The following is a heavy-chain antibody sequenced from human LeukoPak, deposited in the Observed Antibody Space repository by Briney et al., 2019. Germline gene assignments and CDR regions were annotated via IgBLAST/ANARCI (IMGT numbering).Heavy chain of an antibody. V-gene: IGHV1-69*13. CDR1: GGTFSSYA. CDR2: IIPIFGTA. D-gene: IGHD1-1*01. Sequence: ASVKVSCKASGGTFSSYAISWVRQAPGQGLEWMGGIIPIFGTANYAQKFQGGVTITADESTSTAYMELSSLRSEDTAVYYCARDWNGGNWFDPWGQGTLVTVSS. J-gene: IGHJ5*02. CDR3: ARDWNGGNWFDP.